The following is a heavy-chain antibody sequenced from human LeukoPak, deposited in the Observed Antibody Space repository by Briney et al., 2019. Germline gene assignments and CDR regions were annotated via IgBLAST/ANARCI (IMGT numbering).Heavy chain of an antibody. CDR3: ARGGPLVTGSYYNFRWYYFDY. D-gene: IGHD3-10*01. Sequence: SETLSLTCTVSGGSISSGSYYWSWIRQPAGKGLEWIGRIYTSGSTNYNPSLKSRVTISVDTSKNQFSLKLSSVTAADTAVYYCARGGPLVTGSYYNFRWYYFDYWGQGTLVTVSS. CDR1: GGSISSGSYY. CDR2: IYTSGST. V-gene: IGHV4-61*02. J-gene: IGHJ4*02.